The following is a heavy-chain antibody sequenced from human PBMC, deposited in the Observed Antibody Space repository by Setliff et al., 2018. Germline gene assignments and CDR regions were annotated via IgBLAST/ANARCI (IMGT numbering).Heavy chain of an antibody. J-gene: IGHJ6*03. CDR2: IYYSGT. V-gene: IGHV4-59*01. CDR1: SASRSINTYY. Sequence: PSETLSLTCTVSSASRSINTYYWSWIRQPPGKGLDWVGNIYYSGTNYNPSLKSRVTISVDTSKHPISRKLNSVTAADTAVYYWAGGTIVAPGGYFYYMDVWGKGATVTASS. CDR3: AGGTIVAPGGYFYYMDV. D-gene: IGHD6-6*01.